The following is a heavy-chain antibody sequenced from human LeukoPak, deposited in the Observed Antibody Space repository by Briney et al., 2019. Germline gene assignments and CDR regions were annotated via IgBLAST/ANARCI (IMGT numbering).Heavy chain of an antibody. Sequence: ASVKVSCKASVYTSTSYGISWVRQAPGQGLEWMGWISAYNGNTNYAKKLQGRVTMTTDTSTSTAYMELRSLRSDDTAVYYCARDLATRADGYSSSWYIYYYYYGMDVWGQGTTVTVSS. J-gene: IGHJ6*02. CDR2: ISAYNGNT. CDR3: ARDLATRADGYSSSWYIYYYYYGMDV. CDR1: VYTSTSYG. V-gene: IGHV1-18*01. D-gene: IGHD6-13*01.